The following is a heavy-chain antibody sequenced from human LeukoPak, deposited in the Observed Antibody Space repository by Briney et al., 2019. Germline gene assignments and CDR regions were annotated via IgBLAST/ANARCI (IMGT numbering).Heavy chain of an antibody. V-gene: IGHV3-30*18. J-gene: IGHJ4*02. D-gene: IGHD3-9*01. CDR2: ISYDGSNK. CDR3: AKGGYDILTGYSL. Sequence: GGSLRLSCAASGFTFSSYGMHWVRQAPGKGLEWVAAISYDGSNKYYADSVKGRFTISRDNSKNTLYLQMNSLRAEDTAVYYCAKGGYDILTGYSLWGQGTLVTVSS. CDR1: GFTFSSYG.